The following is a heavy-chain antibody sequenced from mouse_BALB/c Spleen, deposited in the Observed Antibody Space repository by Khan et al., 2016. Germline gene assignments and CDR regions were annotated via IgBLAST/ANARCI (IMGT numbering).Heavy chain of an antibody. V-gene: IGHV3-2*02. CDR3: ARRYGYFTSYSYTMCY. D-gene: IGHD2-2*01. CDR1: GYSITSDSA. CDR2: ISYSGST. Sequence: EVQLVESGPGLVKPSQSLSLTCTVTGYSITSDSAWNWIRQFPGNKLEWMSHISYSGSTSYNPSLKSRISSTRDSSKNQFFLHLNSVTTEDTATFCCARRYGYFTSYSYTMCYWSQGTSVTVSS. J-gene: IGHJ4*01.